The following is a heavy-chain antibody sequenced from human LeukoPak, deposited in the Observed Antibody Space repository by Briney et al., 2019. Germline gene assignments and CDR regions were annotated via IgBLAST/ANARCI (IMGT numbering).Heavy chain of an antibody. Sequence: PSETLSLTCAVYGGSFSDHYWTWIRQPPGKGPEWIGEINYSGSTNYNPSLKSRVTISVDTSKNQFSLKLSSVTAADTAVYYCARDYDSSGYYDYWGQGTLVTVSS. CDR1: GGSFSDHY. CDR2: INYSGST. V-gene: IGHV4-34*01. CDR3: ARDYDSSGYYDY. J-gene: IGHJ4*02. D-gene: IGHD3-22*01.